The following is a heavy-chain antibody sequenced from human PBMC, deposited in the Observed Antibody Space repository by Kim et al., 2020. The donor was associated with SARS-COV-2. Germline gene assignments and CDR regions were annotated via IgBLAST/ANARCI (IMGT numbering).Heavy chain of an antibody. CDR3: ARYSGTTGTYFDY. V-gene: IGHV4-34*01. Sequence: NPSLTGRVTISVDTSKNQFSLKLSSVTAADTAVYYCARYSGTTGTYFDYWGQGTLVTVSS. J-gene: IGHJ4*02. D-gene: IGHD1-1*01.